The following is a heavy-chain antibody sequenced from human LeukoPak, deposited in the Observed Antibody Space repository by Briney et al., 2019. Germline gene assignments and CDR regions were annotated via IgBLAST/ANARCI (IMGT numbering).Heavy chain of an antibody. Sequence: GGSLRLSCAASGFTFSNYGMHWVRQAPDKGLEWVAFLQNHGGDIHYADSVKGRFTISRDNSKNTLYLQMNSLRAEDTAVYYCAREADDGVYYFDCWGQGTLVTVSS. CDR1: GFTFSNYG. J-gene: IGHJ4*02. D-gene: IGHD5-24*01. V-gene: IGHV3-30*02. CDR3: AREADDGVYYFDC. CDR2: LQNHGGDI.